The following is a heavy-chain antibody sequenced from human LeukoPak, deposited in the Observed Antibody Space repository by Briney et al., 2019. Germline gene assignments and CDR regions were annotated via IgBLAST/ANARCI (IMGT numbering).Heavy chain of an antibody. J-gene: IGHJ4*02. Sequence: GASVKVSCKASGYTFTGYYMHWVRQAPGQGLEWMGWINPNSGGTNYAQKFQGRVTMTRDTSIRTAYMELSRLRSDDTAVYYCARALGLSIATYDYWGQGTLVTVSS. CDR3: ARALGLSIATYDY. CDR2: INPNSGGT. D-gene: IGHD6-6*01. CDR1: GYTFTGYY. V-gene: IGHV1-2*02.